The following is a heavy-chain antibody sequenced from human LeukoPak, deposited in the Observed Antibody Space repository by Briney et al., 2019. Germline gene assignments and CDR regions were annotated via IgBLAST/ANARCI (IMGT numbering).Heavy chain of an antibody. CDR2: INPNSGGT. Sequence: ASVKDSCKASGYTFADYHIHWVRQAPGPGLEWMGRINPNSGGTKYAQTFQGRVTMTRDTSIRTAYMELSRLKSDDTAVYYCARGQTHVDMGFWYFDYWGQGTLVTVSS. CDR3: ARGQTHVDMGFWYFDY. D-gene: IGHD5-12*01. V-gene: IGHV1-2*02. CDR1: GYTFADYH. J-gene: IGHJ4*02.